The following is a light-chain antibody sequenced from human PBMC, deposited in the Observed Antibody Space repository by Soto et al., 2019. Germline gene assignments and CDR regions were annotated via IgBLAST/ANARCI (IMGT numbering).Light chain of an antibody. CDR3: CSYAGSYTSYV. V-gene: IGLV2-11*01. J-gene: IGLJ1*01. CDR2: DVS. CDR1: SSDVGGYNY. Sequence: QSVLTQPRSVSGSPGQSVTISCTGTSSDVGGYNYVSWYQQHPGKAPKLMIYDVSKRPSGVPDRFSGSKSSNTASLTISGLQAEDEADYYCCSYAGSYTSYVLGTGTRSPS.